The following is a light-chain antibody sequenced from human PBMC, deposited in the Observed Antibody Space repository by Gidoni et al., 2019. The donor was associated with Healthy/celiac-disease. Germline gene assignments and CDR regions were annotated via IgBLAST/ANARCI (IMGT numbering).Light chain of an antibody. J-gene: IGKJ1*01. V-gene: IGKV1-5*03. CDR3: QQYNSYSAT. CDR2: KAS. CDR1: QSISSW. Sequence: DIQMTQSPAPLSASVGDRVTITCRASQSISSWLAWYQQKPGKAPKLLIYKASSLASGVPSRFSGSGSGTEFTLKISSLQPDDFATYYCQQYNSYSATFGQGTKVEIK.